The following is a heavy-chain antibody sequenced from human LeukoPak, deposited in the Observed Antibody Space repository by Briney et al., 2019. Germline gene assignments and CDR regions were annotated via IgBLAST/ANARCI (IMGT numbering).Heavy chain of an antibody. Sequence: GGSLRLSCAASGFTFSSYAMSWVRQAPGKGLEWVSAISGGGGKTYYADSVKGRFTISRDNSKNTLYLQMNSLRAEDTAMYYCARDLGHEYWGQGTLVTVSS. J-gene: IGHJ4*02. CDR1: GFTFSSYA. CDR2: ISGGGGKT. V-gene: IGHV3-23*01. CDR3: ARDLGHEY.